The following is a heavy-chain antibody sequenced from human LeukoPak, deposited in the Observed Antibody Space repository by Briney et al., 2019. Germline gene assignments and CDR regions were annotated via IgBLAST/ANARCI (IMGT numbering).Heavy chain of an antibody. V-gene: IGHV3-7*04. Sequence: PGGSLRLSCAASGFTFSSYWMSWVRQAPGKGLEWVANINQDGSEKYYVDSVKGRFTISRDNAKNSLYLQMDSLRAEDTAVYYCARGSFLITFGGFIGWGQGTLVTVSS. J-gene: IGHJ4*02. CDR2: INQDGSEK. D-gene: IGHD3-16*02. CDR1: GFTFSSYW. CDR3: ARGSFLITFGGFIG.